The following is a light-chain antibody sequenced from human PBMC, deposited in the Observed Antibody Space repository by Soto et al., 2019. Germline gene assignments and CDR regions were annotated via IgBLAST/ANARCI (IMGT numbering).Light chain of an antibody. CDR2: DNN. V-gene: IGLV1-51*01. J-gene: IGLJ3*02. CDR3: GTWDDSLRTWV. Sequence: QAVLTQPPSVSAAPGQKVTISCSGGSSNIGKNYVSWYQQLPGGAPKLLIYDNNKRPSVISDRFSGSKSGTSATLGITGLQTGDEADFYRGTWDDSLRTWVFGGGTKLTVL. CDR1: SSNIGKNY.